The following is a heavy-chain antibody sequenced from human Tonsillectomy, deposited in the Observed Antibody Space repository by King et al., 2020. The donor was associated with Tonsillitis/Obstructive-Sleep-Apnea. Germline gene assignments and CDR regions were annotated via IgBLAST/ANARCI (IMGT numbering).Heavy chain of an antibody. CDR2: SNHSGRT. CDR3: ASLRNSSRVDY. J-gene: IGHJ4*02. Sequence: VQLQQWGAGLLQPSETLCLNCAVYGGSCSGYYWSWIRQPPGTGLEMIGESNHSGRTNNNPSLKSRVTISVDTSNNQFSLKLTSVTAADTAVYCCASLRNSSRVDYWGQGTLVTVSS. CDR1: GGSCSGYY. D-gene: IGHD2/OR15-2a*01. V-gene: IGHV4-34*01.